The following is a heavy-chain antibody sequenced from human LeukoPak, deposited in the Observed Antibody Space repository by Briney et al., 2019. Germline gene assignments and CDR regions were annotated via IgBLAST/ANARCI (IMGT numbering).Heavy chain of an antibody. Sequence: ASVKVSCKASGDTFSSYAISWVRQAPGQGLEWMGGIIPIFGTANYAQKFQGRVTITADESTSTAYMELSSLRSEDTAVYYCARDRSSLGNYNWFDPWGQGTLVTVSS. V-gene: IGHV1-69*13. J-gene: IGHJ5*02. D-gene: IGHD7-27*01. CDR1: GDTFSSYA. CDR2: IIPIFGTA. CDR3: ARDRSSLGNYNWFDP.